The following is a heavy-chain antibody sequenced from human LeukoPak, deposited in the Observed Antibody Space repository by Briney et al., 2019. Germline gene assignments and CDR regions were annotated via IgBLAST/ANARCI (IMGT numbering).Heavy chain of an antibody. CDR1: GGSSSGYN. D-gene: IGHD3-22*01. V-gene: IGHV4-34*01. J-gene: IGHJ3*01. CDR2: INHSGST. CDR3: ARARIYYYGSLAHAFDV. Sequence: PSETLSLTCAVYGGSSSGYNWSWIRQPPGKGLEWIGEINHSGSTNYNPSLKSRVTISVDTSKNQFSLKLSSVTAADTAVYYCARARIYYYGSLAHAFDVSGPGTMVTVSS.